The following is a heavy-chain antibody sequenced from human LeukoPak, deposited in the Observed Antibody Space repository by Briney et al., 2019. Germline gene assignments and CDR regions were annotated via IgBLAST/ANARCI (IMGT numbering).Heavy chain of an antibody. D-gene: IGHD5-12*01. CDR1: GGSFSDYS. J-gene: IGHJ4*02. V-gene: IGHV4-34*01. Sequence: PSETLSLTCAVYGGSFSDYSWTWIRQPPGKGLEWIGEIDHSGSTNYNPSLKSRVTISVDTSKKQFSLKLSSVTAEDTAVYYCATRLPTDYWGQGTLVTVSS. CDR3: ATRLPTDY. CDR2: IDHSGST.